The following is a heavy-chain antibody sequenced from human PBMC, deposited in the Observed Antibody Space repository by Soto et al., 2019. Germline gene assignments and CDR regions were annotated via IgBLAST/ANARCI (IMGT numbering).Heavy chain of an antibody. CDR3: AEEHREYCSGGSCYSAFYYYYGMDV. CDR1: GFTFSSYG. V-gene: IGHV3-30*18. D-gene: IGHD2-15*01. Sequence: QVQLVESGGGVVQPGRSLRLSCAASGFTFSSYGMHWVRQAPGKGLEWVAVISCDGSNKYYADSVKGRFTISRDNSKNTLDLQMNSLRAEDTAVYYCAEEHREYCSGGSCYSAFYYYYGMDVWGQGTTVTVSS. J-gene: IGHJ6*02. CDR2: ISCDGSNK.